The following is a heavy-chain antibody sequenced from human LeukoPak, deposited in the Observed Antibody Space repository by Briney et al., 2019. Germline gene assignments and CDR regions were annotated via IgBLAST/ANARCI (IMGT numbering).Heavy chain of an antibody. CDR1: GGSISSSSYY. V-gene: IGHV4-39*01. J-gene: IGHJ4*02. Sequence: SETLSLTCTVSGGSISSSSYYWGWIRQPPGKGLEWIGSIYYSGSTYYNPSLKSRVTISVDTSKNQFSLKLSSVTAADTAVYYCARRITMVRGAIDYWGQGTLVTVSS. CDR2: IYYSGST. CDR3: ARRITMVRGAIDY. D-gene: IGHD3-10*01.